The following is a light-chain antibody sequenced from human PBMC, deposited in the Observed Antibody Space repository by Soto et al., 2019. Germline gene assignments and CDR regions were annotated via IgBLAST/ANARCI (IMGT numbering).Light chain of an antibody. J-gene: IGLJ3*02. CDR2: EVS. CDR1: SSDVGAYNY. Sequence: QSALTQPPSASGSPGQSVTISCTGTSSDVGAYNYVSWYQQYPGKAPKLMIYEVSKRPSGVPDRFSGSKSGKTASLTVSGLQPEEEADYYGPSYAASNIGVLGGGTKLTVL. CDR3: PSYAASNIGV. V-gene: IGLV2-8*01.